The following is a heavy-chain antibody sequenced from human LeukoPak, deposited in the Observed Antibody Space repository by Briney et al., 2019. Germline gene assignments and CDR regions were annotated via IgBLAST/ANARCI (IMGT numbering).Heavy chain of an antibody. J-gene: IGHJ3*02. D-gene: IGHD2-2*01. Sequence: PSETLSLTCTVSGGSISSSSYYWGWIRQPPGKGLEWIGTVYYTGSTYYNPSLKSRVTISVDTSKNQFSLKLSSVTAADTAVYYCARRNVVVPTTMARAFDIWGHGTMVTVSS. CDR2: VYYTGST. V-gene: IGHV4-39*01. CDR1: GGSISSSSYY. CDR3: ARRNVVVPTTMARAFDI.